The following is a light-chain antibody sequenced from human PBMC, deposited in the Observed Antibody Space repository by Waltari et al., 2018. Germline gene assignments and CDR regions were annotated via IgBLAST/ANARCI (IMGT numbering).Light chain of an antibody. CDR3: FSYADGRSLV. V-gene: IGLV2-23*01. J-gene: IGLJ2*01. Sequence: QSALTQPASVSGSPGQSISISCTGSSTDLGRSTLVSWYQHHPDKAPKLLIYEGTERPSGISHRFSGSKSGNTASLTISTLQAEDEADYYCFSYADGRSLVFGGGTKVTVL. CDR2: EGT. CDR1: STDLGRSTL.